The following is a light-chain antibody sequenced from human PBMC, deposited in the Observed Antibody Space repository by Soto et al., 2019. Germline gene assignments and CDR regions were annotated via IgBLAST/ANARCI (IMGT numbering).Light chain of an antibody. J-gene: IGKJ5*01. Sequence: EVVMTQSPALLSVSPGERVTLSCRASQSVNNNLAWYQQRPGQAPRLLINDASRRATGIPDRFSASGAGTDFTLTISRLEPEDFAVYYCQQYGSSPRTFGQGTRLEIK. CDR2: DAS. CDR1: QSVNNN. CDR3: QQYGSSPRT. V-gene: IGKV3-20*01.